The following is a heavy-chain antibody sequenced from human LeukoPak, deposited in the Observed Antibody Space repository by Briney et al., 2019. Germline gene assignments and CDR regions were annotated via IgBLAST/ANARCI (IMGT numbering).Heavy chain of an antibody. Sequence: GGSLRLSCAGSGFTFSSYAMNWVRQAPGKGLEGISYISSSSVTIYYADSVKGRFTISRDNAKNSLYLQMNSLRAEDTAVYYCAAASGSYFDYWGQGTLVTVSS. CDR1: GFTFSSYA. J-gene: IGHJ4*02. D-gene: IGHD1-26*01. CDR3: AAASGSYFDY. CDR2: ISSSSVTI. V-gene: IGHV3-48*04.